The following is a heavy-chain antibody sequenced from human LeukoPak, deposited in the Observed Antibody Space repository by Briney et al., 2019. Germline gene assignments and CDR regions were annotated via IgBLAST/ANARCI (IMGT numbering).Heavy chain of an antibody. CDR1: GFTFSSYA. D-gene: IGHD1-26*01. J-gene: IGHJ4*02. V-gene: IGHV3-30-3*01. Sequence: SCKASGFTFSSYAMNWVRQAPGKGLEWVAVISYDGSKKYYADSVKGRFTISRDNSENTLYLQMNSLRAEDTAVYYCAREDPIVGAIFDYWGQGTLVTVSS. CDR2: ISYDGSKK. CDR3: AREDPIVGAIFDY.